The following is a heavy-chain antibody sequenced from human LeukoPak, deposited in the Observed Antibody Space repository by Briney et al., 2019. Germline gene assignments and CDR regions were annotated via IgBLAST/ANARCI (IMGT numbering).Heavy chain of an antibody. V-gene: IGHV4-38-2*02. J-gene: IGHJ4*02. CDR2: IYHSGST. D-gene: IGHD3-22*01. Sequence: SETLSLTCTVSGYSISSGYYWGWIRQPPGKGLEWIGSIYHSGSTYYNPSLKSRVTISVDTSKNQFSLKLSSVTAADTAVYYCAVANYDSSGYYAYGYWGQGTLITVSS. CDR3: AVANYDSSGYYAYGY. CDR1: GYSISSGYY.